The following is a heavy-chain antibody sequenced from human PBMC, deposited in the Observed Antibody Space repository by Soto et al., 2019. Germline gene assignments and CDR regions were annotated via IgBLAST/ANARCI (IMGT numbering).Heavy chain of an antibody. CDR1: GFTFSSYS. CDR2: ISGSASYI. J-gene: IGHJ6*02. Sequence: GGSLRLSCAASGFTFSSYSMNWVRQAPGKGLEWVSSISGSASYIYYADSVKGRFTISRDNAKNSLYLQMNSLRAEDTAVYYCARGGSGSFQYYNGIDVWGQGTTVTVSS. CDR3: ARGGSGSFQYYNGIDV. D-gene: IGHD1-26*01. V-gene: IGHV3-21*01.